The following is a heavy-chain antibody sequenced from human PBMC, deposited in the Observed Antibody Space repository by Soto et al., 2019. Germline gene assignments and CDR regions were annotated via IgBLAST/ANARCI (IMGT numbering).Heavy chain of an antibody. D-gene: IGHD3-10*01. J-gene: IGHJ5*02. CDR1: GFSLSNRGVG. Sequence: QITLKESGPTLVKPTQTLTLTCTFSGFSLSNRGVGVGWIRQPPGKALEWLALIYWDDDKRYNPSLKSRLAITKDTSKNQVVLTMTNLDPVDTATYYCAHTFGQVSPVNRFNPWRHGPLVTVSS. V-gene: IGHV2-5*02. CDR2: IYWDDDK. CDR3: AHTFGQVSPVNRFNP.